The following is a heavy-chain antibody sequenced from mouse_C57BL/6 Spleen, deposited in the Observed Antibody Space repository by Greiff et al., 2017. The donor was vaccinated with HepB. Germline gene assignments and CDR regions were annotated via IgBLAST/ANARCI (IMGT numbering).Heavy chain of an antibody. Sequence: EVQLVESGGGLVQPGGSLSLSCAASGFTFTDYYMSWVRQPPGKALEWLGFIRNNANGYTTEYSSSVKGRFTISRDTSQSILYLQMNALRAEDSANDYCARNYEYFDAMDYWGQGTSVTVSS. CDR1: GFTFTDYY. CDR2: IRNNANGYTT. V-gene: IGHV7-3*01. J-gene: IGHJ4*01. CDR3: ARNYEYFDAMDY. D-gene: IGHD2-4*01.